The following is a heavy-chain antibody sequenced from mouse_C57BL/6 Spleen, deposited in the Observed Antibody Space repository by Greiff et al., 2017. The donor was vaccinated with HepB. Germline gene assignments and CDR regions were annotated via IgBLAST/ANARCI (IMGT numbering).Heavy chain of an antibody. CDR1: GYTFTSYW. Sequence: QVQLQQSGAELVKPGASVKLSCKASGYTFTSYWMHWVKQRPGQGLEWIGMIHPNSGSTNYNEKFKSKATLTVDKSSSTAYMQLSSLTSEDSAVYYCARFPSTVVATDAYWGQGTLVTVSA. V-gene: IGHV1-64*01. D-gene: IGHD1-1*01. J-gene: IGHJ3*01. CDR2: IHPNSGST. CDR3: ARFPSTVVATDAY.